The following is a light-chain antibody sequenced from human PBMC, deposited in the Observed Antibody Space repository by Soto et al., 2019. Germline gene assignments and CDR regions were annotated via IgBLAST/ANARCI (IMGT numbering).Light chain of an antibody. CDR3: LLSYNGPYV. Sequence: QSGLTQEPSLTVSPGGTVTLTCGSSTGAVTNGHYPYWFQQKPGQAPRTLIYDTTNRHSWTPARFSGSLLGGKAALTLSGAQPEDEAEYYCLLSYNGPYVFGTGTKLTVL. CDR1: TGAVTNGHY. V-gene: IGLV7-46*01. CDR2: DTT. J-gene: IGLJ1*01.